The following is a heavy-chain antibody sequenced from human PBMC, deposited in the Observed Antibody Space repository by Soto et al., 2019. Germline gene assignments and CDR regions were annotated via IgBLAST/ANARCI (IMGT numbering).Heavy chain of an antibody. CDR3: ARDIYGGNCCDAFDI. Sequence: QAQLVQSGAEVKKHGASVNISCKACGYTFTNYGFIWVRQAPGHGLEWVGWISPYNGKTEYAQNLQGRVTMTRDKPMSTAYMELRSLRSDDTAVYYCARDIYGGNCCDAFDIWGQGTMVTVSS. D-gene: IGHD2-15*01. CDR1: GYTFTNYG. CDR2: ISPYNGKT. J-gene: IGHJ3*02. V-gene: IGHV1-18*01.